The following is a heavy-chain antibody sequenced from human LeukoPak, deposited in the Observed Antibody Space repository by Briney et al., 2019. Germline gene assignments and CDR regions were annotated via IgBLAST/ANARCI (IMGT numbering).Heavy chain of an antibody. CDR3: ARDYETTGIVGWFGESPPDY. CDR2: ISSSSSYI. V-gene: IGHV3-21*01. D-gene: IGHD3-10*01. Sequence: GGSLRLSCAASGFTLSTNWMSWVRQAPGKGLEWVSSISSSSSYIYYADSVKGRFTISRDNAKNSLYLQMNSLRAEDTAVYYCARDYETTGIVGWFGESPPDYWGQGTLVTVSS. CDR1: GFTLSTNW. J-gene: IGHJ4*02.